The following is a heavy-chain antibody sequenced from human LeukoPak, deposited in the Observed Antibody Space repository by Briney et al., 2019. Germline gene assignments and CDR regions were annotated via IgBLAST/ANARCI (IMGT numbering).Heavy chain of an antibody. CDR3: ARGPTVLRYFDWSNDI. J-gene: IGHJ3*02. Sequence: SETLSLTCTVSGGSISGVYWNWIRQPPGKGLEWIGYIYYSGSTNYNPSLKSRVTISVDTSKNQFSLKLSSVTAADTAVYYCARGPTVLRYFDWSNDIWGQGTMVTVSS. D-gene: IGHD3-9*01. V-gene: IGHV4-59*01. CDR1: GGSISGVY. CDR2: IYYSGST.